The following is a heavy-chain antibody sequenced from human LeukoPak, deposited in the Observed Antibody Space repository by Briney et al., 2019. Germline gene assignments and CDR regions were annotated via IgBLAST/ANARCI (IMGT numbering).Heavy chain of an antibody. V-gene: IGHV3-23*01. CDR2: ISGSIGST. Sequence: GGSLRLSCAASGFTFSSYAMNWVRQAPGKGLEWVSAISGSIGSTYYADSVKGRFTISRDNSKNTMYLQMNSLRAEDTAVYYCAKEGGYDYYYYMDVWGKGTTVTVSS. CDR1: GFTFSSYA. CDR3: AKEGGYDYYYYMDV. D-gene: IGHD2-15*01. J-gene: IGHJ6*03.